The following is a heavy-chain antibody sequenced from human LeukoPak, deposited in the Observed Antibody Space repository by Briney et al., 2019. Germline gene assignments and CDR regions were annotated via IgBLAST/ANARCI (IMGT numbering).Heavy chain of an antibody. D-gene: IGHD3-10*01. J-gene: IGHJ5*02. CDR2: MNPNSGNT. V-gene: IGHV1-8*01. CDR1: GYTFTRYD. Sequence: ASVKVSCKASGYTFTRYDINWVRQATGQGLEWMGWMNPNSGNTGYAQKFQGRVTMTRNTSISTAYMELSSLRSEDTAVYYCARGSSYYGSGSYYSLFSWFDPWGQGTLVTVSS. CDR3: ARGSSYYGSGSYYSLFSWFDP.